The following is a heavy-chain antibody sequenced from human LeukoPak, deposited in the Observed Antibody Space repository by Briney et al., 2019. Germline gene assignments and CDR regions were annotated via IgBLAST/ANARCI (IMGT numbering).Heavy chain of an antibody. J-gene: IGHJ3*02. CDR2: LYHTGRT. D-gene: IGHD1-14*01. CDR1: GYSISSGLY. V-gene: IGHV4-38-2*02. CDR3: ARDFGNSDAFDI. Sequence: SETLSLTCAVSGYSISSGLYWGWIRQTPGKGLEWIGSLYHTGRTYVNPSLEGRVTISLITSKNQFSLTLSSVTAADTAVYYCARDFGNSDAFDIWGQGTMVTVSS.